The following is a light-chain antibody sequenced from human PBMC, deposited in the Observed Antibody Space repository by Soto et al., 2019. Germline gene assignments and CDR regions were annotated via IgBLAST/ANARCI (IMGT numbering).Light chain of an antibody. V-gene: IGLV2-14*01. J-gene: IGLJ1*01. CDR2: DVN. Sequence: QSALTQPASVSGSPGQSITISCTGTSSDVGGYNYVSWYQQYPGKAPKLMIYDVNYRPSGVSNRFSGSKSGNTASLTISGLQAEDEADYYCSSYTSSNTLFGTGTKVTVL. CDR3: SSYTSSNTL. CDR1: SSDVGGYNY.